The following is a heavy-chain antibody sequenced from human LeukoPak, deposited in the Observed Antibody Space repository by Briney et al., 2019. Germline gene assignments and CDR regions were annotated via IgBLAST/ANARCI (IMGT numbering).Heavy chain of an antibody. CDR3: AKAGEMATIAASDY. J-gene: IGHJ4*02. D-gene: IGHD5-24*01. CDR2: MSDDGSIK. CDR1: GFTFSTYA. Sequence: PGGSLRLACAASGFTFSTYAMHWVRQAPGRGLEWVTVMSDDGSIKYYADSGKGRFTISRDNSENTVCLQMDSLRDEETAVYDCAKAGEMATIAASDYWGQGTLVTVSS. V-gene: IGHV3-30*18.